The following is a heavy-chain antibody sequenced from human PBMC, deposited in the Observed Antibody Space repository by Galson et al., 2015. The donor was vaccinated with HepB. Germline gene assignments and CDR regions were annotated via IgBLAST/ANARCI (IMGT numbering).Heavy chain of an antibody. D-gene: IGHD3-22*01. CDR1: GGSISSSNW. CDR3: ARGYYYDSSGWYYYYGMDV. J-gene: IGHJ6*02. CDR2: IYHSGST. V-gene: IGHV4-4*02. Sequence: ETLSLTCAVSGGSISSSNWWSWVRQPPGKGLEWIGEIYHSGSTNYNPSLKSRVTISVDKSKNQFSLKLSSVTAADTAVYYCARGYYYDSSGWYYYYGMDVWGQGTTVTVSS.